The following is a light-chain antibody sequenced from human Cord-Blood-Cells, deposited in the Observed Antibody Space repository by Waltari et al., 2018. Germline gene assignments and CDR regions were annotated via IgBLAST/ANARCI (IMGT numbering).Light chain of an antibody. Sequence: QSTLTQPASVSGSPGQSITISCTGTSSDVGSYNLVAWYQQHPGKAPELMIYEGSKRPSGVSNLFSGSKSGNTASLTISGLQAEDEADYYCCSYAGNVVFGGGTKLTVL. CDR3: CSYAGNVV. V-gene: IGLV2-23*01. CDR1: SSDVGSYNL. CDR2: EGS. J-gene: IGLJ2*01.